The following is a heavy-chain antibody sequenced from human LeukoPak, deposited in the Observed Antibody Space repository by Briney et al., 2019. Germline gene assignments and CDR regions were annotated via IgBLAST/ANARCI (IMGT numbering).Heavy chain of an antibody. J-gene: IGHJ4*02. V-gene: IGHV3-23*01. CDR1: GFTFSSYA. CDR2: ISGSGGST. D-gene: IGHD3-22*01. Sequence: GGSLRLSCAASGFTFSSYAMSWVRQAPGKGLEWVSAISGSGGSTYYADSVKGRFTISRDNSKNTLYLQMNSLRAEDTAVYYRARGAHYYDSSGYSDYWGQGTLVTVSS. CDR3: ARGAHYYDSSGYSDY.